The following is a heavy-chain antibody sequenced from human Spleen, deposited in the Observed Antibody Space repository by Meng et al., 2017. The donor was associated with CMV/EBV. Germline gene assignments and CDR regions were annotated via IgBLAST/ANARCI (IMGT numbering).Heavy chain of an antibody. J-gene: IGHJ4*02. CDR2: ISWNSGSI. CDR1: GFIFSSYA. Sequence: SLKISCAASGFIFSSYAMSWVRQAPGKGLEWVSSISWNSGSIGYADSVKGRFTISRDNAKNSLYLQLNSLRAGDTAVYYCARQWDYGYNSLDFWGQGTLVTVSS. CDR3: ARQWDYGYNSLDF. V-gene: IGHV3-9*01. D-gene: IGHD1-20*01.